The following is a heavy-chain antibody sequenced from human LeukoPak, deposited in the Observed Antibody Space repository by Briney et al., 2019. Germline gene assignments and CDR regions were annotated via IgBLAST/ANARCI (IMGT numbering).Heavy chain of an antibody. CDR2: MNPNSGNT. CDR3: AKWGCSGSDCYPFDY. J-gene: IGHJ4*02. V-gene: IGHV1-8*03. D-gene: IGHD2-21*02. CDR1: GYTFTSYD. Sequence: GASVKVSCKASGYTFTSYDINWVRQATGQGLEWMGWMNPNSGNTGYAQKFQGRVTITRNTSISTAYMELSSLRAEDTAVYYCAKWGCSGSDCYPFDYWGQGTLVTVSS.